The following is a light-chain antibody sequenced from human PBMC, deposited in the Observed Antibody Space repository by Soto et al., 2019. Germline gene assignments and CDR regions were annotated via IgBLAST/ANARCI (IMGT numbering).Light chain of an antibody. Sequence: QYVLTQPPSASGSPGQSVTISCTGTSSDVGDYGYVSWYQQHPGKAPKLMIYEVSKRPSGVPDRFSGSKSGNTASLTVSGLQAEDEADYYCSSYAGSLYVFGTGTKLTVL. J-gene: IGLJ1*01. V-gene: IGLV2-8*01. CDR2: EVS. CDR1: SSDVGDYGY. CDR3: SSYAGSLYV.